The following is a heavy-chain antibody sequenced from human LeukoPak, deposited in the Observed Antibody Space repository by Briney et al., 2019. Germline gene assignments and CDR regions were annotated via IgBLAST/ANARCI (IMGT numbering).Heavy chain of an antibody. CDR2: IYSGGST. J-gene: IGHJ6*03. V-gene: IGHV3-53*01. CDR3: ASGSGSYRTPYYYMDV. CDR1: GFSLSRYW. Sequence: GGSLRLSCAASGFSLSRYWMSWVRQAPGKGLEWVSVIYSGGSTYYADSVKGRFTISRDNSKNTLYLQMNSLRAEDTAVYYCASGSGSYRTPYYYMDVWGTGTTVTVSS. D-gene: IGHD3-10*01.